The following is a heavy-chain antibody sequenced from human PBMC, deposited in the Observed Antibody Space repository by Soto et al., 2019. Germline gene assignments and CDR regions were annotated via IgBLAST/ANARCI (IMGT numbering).Heavy chain of an antibody. CDR1: GGSISSYY. V-gene: IGHV4-4*07. D-gene: IGHD3-3*01. CDR3: ARGQNVLRFLEWLPDKYYYGMEV. J-gene: IGHJ6*04. Sequence: SETLSLTCTVSGGSISSYYWSWIRQPAGKGLEWIGRIYTSGSTNYNPSLKSRVTMSVDTSKNQFSLKLSSVTAADTAVYYCARGQNVLRFLEWLPDKYYYGMEVWGKGNTVT. CDR2: IYTSGST.